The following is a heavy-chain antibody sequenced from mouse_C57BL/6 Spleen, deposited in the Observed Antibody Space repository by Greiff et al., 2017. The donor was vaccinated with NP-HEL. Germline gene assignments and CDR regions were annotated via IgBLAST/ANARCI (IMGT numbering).Heavy chain of an antibody. CDR1: GYSFTSYY. J-gene: IGHJ1*03. CDR3: AANYPYWYFDV. V-gene: IGHV1-66*01. CDR2: IYPGSGNT. Sequence: VKLMESGPELVKPGASVKISCKASGYSFTSYYIHWVKQRPGQGLEWIGWIYPGSGNTKYNEKFKGKATLTADTSSSTAYMQLSSLTSEDSAVYYCAANYPYWYFDVWGTGTTVTVSS. D-gene: IGHD1-3*01.